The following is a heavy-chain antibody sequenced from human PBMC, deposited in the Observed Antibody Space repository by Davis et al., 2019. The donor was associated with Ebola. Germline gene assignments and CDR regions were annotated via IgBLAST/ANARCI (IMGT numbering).Heavy chain of an antibody. J-gene: IGHJ2*01. CDR2: IYYSGST. CDR3: ARASSGWSYWYFDL. Sequence: PSETLSLTCTVSGGSISSHYWSWIRQPPGKGLEWIGYIYYSGSTNYNPSLKSRVTISVDTSKNQFSLKLSSVTAADTAVYYCARASSGWSYWYFDLWGRGTLVTVSS. CDR1: GGSISSHY. V-gene: IGHV4-59*11. D-gene: IGHD6-19*01.